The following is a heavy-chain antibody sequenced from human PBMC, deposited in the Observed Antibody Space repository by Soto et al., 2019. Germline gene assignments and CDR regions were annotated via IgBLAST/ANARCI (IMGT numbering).Heavy chain of an antibody. Sequence: QVHLVQSGAEVKKPGSSVKVSCRASGGTFNTYGFNWVRQAPGQGLEWMGGIIPLFGTTTYAQNFQGRVTITADQSTTTAYMEMSGLTSEDTAVYFCARGGELACWMPFDSWVQGTLVTVSS. CDR2: IIPLFGTT. V-gene: IGHV1-69*01. J-gene: IGHJ4*02. CDR1: GGTFNTYG. D-gene: IGHD1-1*01. CDR3: ARGGELACWMPFDS.